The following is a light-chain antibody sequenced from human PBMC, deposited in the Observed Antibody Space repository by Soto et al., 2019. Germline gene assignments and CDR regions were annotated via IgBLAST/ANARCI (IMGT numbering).Light chain of an antibody. CDR1: QSVSNNY. CDR2: GAS. V-gene: IGKV3-20*01. CDR3: LQYGSVPRT. J-gene: IGKJ1*01. Sequence: EIVLTQSPGTLSLSPGERATLSCRASQSVSNNYLAWYQQKPGQDPRLLIYGASSRATGIPDRFSGSGSGTDFTRTVSRVEPGDFAVYYWLQYGSVPRTFGHGTKMELK.